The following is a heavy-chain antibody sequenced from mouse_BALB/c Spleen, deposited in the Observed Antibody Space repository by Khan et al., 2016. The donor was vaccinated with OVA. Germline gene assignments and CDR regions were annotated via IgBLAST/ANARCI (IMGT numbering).Heavy chain of an antibody. V-gene: IGHV3-2*02. CDR1: GYSITTDYA. CDR3: ARRGPGFSY. CDR2: ISYRGST. Sequence: EVQLQESGPGLVKPSQSLSLTCTVTGYSITTDYAWNWIRQFPGNKLECMGYISYRGSTSYNPSLKSRISITRDKSKNQFFLQLNSVTTEDTATFACARRGPGFSYWGQGTLVTVSA. J-gene: IGHJ3*01.